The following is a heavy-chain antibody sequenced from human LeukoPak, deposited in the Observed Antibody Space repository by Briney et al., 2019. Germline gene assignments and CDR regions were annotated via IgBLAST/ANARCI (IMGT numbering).Heavy chain of an antibody. D-gene: IGHD6-19*01. CDR1: GFTFSSYA. CDR3: ARDIAVAGGEDY. V-gene: IGHV3-30*02. J-gene: IGHJ4*02. Sequence: GGSLRLSCAASGFTFSSYAMSWVRQAPGKGLEWVAFIRYDGSNKYYADSVKGRFTISRDNSKNTLYLQMNSLRAEDTAVYYCARDIAVAGGEDYWGQGTLVTVSS. CDR2: IRYDGSNK.